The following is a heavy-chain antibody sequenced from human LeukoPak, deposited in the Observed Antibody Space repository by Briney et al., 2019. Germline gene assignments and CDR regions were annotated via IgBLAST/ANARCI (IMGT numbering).Heavy chain of an antibody. D-gene: IGHD1-1*01. J-gene: IGHJ6*02. V-gene: IGHV4-31*03. Sequence: SETLSLTCTVSGGSISSGGYFWSWIRQHPGKGLEWIGYIYYSGTTYYNPSLKSRLTISVDTSKNQFSLKLNSVTAADTAAYYCARVEESSYYYYGMDVWGQGTTVTVSS. CDR2: IYYSGTT. CDR3: ARVEESSYYYYGMDV. CDR1: GGSISSGGYF.